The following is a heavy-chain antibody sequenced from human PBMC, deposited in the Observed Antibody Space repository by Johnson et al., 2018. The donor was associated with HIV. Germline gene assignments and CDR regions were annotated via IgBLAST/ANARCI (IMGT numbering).Heavy chain of an antibody. J-gene: IGHJ3*02. CDR3: ARVLAYCGGDCSPGAFDI. CDR1: GFTFSSYA. CDR2: ISYDANNK. Sequence: QVQLVESGGGVVQPGRSLRLSCAASGFTFSSYAMHWVRQAPGQGLEWVAVISYDANNKFYADSVKGRFAVSRDNAKNSLYLQMNSLRADDTAVYYCARVLAYCGGDCSPGAFDIWGQGTMVTVSS. V-gene: IGHV3-30*09. D-gene: IGHD2-21*02.